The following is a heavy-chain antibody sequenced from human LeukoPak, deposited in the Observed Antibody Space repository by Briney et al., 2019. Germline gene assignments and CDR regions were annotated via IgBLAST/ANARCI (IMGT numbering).Heavy chain of an antibody. J-gene: IGHJ6*03. Sequence: ASVKFSCKASGYTFTSYDINWVRQATGQGLEWMGWMNPNSGNTGYAQKFQGRVTMTRNTSISTAYMELSRLRSDDTAVYYCARELAFWSGYHYYMDVWGKGTTVTVSS. V-gene: IGHV1-8*01. CDR3: ARELAFWSGYHYYMDV. CDR1: GYTFTSYD. D-gene: IGHD3-3*01. CDR2: MNPNSGNT.